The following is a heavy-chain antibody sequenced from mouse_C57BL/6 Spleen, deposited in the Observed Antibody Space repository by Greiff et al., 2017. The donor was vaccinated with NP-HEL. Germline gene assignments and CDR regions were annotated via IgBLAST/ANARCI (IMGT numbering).Heavy chain of an antibody. CDR3: TTDDYGAWFAY. D-gene: IGHD2-4*01. J-gene: IGHJ3*01. CDR2: IDPEDGDT. V-gene: IGHV14-1*01. CDR1: GFNIKDYY. Sequence: EVQLQQSGAELVRPGASVKLSCTASGFNIKDYYMHWVKQRPEQGLEWIGRIDPEDGDTEYAPKFQGKATMTADTSSNTAYLQLSSLTSADTAVYYCTTDDYGAWFAYWGQGTLVTVSA.